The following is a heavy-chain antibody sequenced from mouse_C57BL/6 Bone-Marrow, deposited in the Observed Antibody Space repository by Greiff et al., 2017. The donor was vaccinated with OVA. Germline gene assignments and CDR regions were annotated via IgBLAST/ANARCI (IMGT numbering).Heavy chain of an antibody. D-gene: IGHD2-4*01. V-gene: IGHV1-64*01. CDR1: GYTFTSYW. J-gene: IGHJ2*01. Sequence: VQLQQSGAELVKPGASVKLSCKASGYTFTSYWMHWVKQRPGQGLEWIGMIHPNSGSTNYNEKFKSKATLTVDKSSSTAYMQLSSLTSEDSAVYYCASLYDYEVDYWGQGTTLTVSS. CDR3: ASLYDYEVDY. CDR2: IHPNSGST.